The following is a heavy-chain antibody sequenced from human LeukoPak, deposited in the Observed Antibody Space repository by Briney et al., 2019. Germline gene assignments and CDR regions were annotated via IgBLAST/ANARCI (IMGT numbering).Heavy chain of an antibody. V-gene: IGHV4-4*07. J-gene: IGHJ6*03. CDR1: GGYIRSYY. CDR2: IYTSGST. D-gene: IGHD3-9*01. CDR3: AREARERYFDWLYPSYMDV. Sequence: SETLSLTCTVSGGYIRSYYWSWIRQPAGKGLEWIGRIYTSGSTNYNPSLKSRVTISVDTSKNQFSLKLSSVTAADTAVYYCAREARERYFDWLYPSYMDVWGKGTTVTISS.